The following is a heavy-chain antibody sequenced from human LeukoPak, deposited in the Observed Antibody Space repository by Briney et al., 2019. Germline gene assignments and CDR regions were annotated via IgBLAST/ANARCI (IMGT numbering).Heavy chain of an antibody. Sequence: PGVTLSLSCSASGFTFSSYAMHWVRQAPGKGLEYVSAISSNGGGTYYADSVKGRFTISRDNSKNTLYLQMSSLRAEDTAVYYCVKDVAPIICGDSGYDCDYWGQGTLVTVSS. CDR3: VKDVAPIICGDSGYDCDY. CDR2: ISSNGGGT. J-gene: IGHJ4*02. D-gene: IGHD5-12*01. CDR1: GFTFSSYA. V-gene: IGHV3-64D*06.